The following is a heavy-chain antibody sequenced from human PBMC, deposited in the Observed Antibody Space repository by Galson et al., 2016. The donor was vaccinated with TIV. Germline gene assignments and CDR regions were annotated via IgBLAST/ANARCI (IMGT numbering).Heavy chain of an antibody. J-gene: IGHJ6*02. V-gene: IGHV3-66*02. D-gene: IGHD2-21*01. CDR2: IDSDGST. Sequence: SLRLSCAASALTVSDNYMTWVRQAPGKGLEWVALIDSDGSTVHADSVMGRFTTSRGNSNNMVYLQKDSLKPEKTAVYFWATDRRHCGNECFLRYYYGMDAWGQGTTVTVSS. CDR1: ALTVSDNY. CDR3: ATDRRHCGNECFLRYYYGMDA.